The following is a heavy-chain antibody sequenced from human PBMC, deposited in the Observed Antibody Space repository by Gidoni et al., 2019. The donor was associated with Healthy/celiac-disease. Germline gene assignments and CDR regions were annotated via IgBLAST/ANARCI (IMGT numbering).Heavy chain of an antibody. Sequence: EVQLVESGGGLVQPGGSLRLSCAAPGFPFSSSAMPWVRQAPGKGLEYVSAISSNGGSTYYANSVKGRFTISRDNSKNTLYLQMGSLRAEDMAVYYCAGTYYYDSSGPAGYYYYGMDVWGQGTTVTVSS. D-gene: IGHD3-22*01. CDR3: AGTYYYDSSGPAGYYYYGMDV. CDR2: ISSNGGST. CDR1: GFPFSSSA. J-gene: IGHJ6*02. V-gene: IGHV3-64*01.